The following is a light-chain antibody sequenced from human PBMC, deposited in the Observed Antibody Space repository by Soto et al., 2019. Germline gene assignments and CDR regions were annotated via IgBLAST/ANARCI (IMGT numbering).Light chain of an antibody. CDR3: QQSYSTPIT. V-gene: IGKV1-39*01. CDR2: AAS. CDR1: QSISSY. Sequence: DIQMTQSPSSLSASVGDRVTITCRASQSISSYLNSYQQKPGKAPKLLIYAASSLQSGVPSRFSGSGSGTDFTLTISSLQPEDFATYYCQQSYSTPITFGQGTRLEIK. J-gene: IGKJ5*01.